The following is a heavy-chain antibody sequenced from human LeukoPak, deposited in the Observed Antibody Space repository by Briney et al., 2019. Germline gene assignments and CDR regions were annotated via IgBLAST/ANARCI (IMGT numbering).Heavy chain of an antibody. CDR2: ISGSGGST. D-gene: IGHD3-10*01. J-gene: IGHJ3*02. CDR3: AKDITMVRGVTPDAFDI. Sequence: GGSLRLSCAASGFTFSSYAMSWVRQAPGKGLEWVSAISGSGGSTYYADSVKGWFTISRDNSKNTLYLQMNSLRAEDTAVYYCAKDITMVRGVTPDAFDIWGQGTMVTVSS. CDR1: GFTFSSYA. V-gene: IGHV3-23*01.